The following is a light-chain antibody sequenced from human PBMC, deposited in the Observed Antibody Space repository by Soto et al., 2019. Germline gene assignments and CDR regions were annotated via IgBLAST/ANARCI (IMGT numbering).Light chain of an antibody. Sequence: QSVLPQSPSASASLGASVKLTCTLSSGHSSYAIAWHQKQLGKRPRYLMDLNNDGSHTKGDGIPDRFSGSSSGADRYLIISSIQSEDEADYYCQTWGTGFEFFGGGTKLTVL. CDR2: LNNDGSH. V-gene: IGLV4-69*01. J-gene: IGLJ2*01. CDR1: SGHSSYA. CDR3: QTWGTGFEF.